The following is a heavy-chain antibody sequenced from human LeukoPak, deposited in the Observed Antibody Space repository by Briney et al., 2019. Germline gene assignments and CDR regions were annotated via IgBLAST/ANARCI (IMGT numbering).Heavy chain of an antibody. CDR1: GYTFTSYG. V-gene: IGHV1-18*01. J-gene: IGHJ4*02. D-gene: IGHD3-22*01. CDR2: ISAYNGNT. CDR3: ARDLSTYYYDSSGNFDY. Sequence: ASVKVSCKASGYTFTSYGISWVRQAPGQGLEWMGWISAYNGNTNYAQKLQGRVTMTTDTSTSTAYMELRSLRSDDTAVYYCARDLSTYYYDSSGNFDYWGQGTLVTVSS.